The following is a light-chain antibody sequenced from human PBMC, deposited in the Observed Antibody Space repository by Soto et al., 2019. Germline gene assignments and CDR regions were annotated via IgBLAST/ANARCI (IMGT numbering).Light chain of an antibody. Sequence: ENLVKKAPTPPFLPPGEKATLLFQARSSNSHYLAWYQQKPGQAPRLLIYDASNRATGIPARFSGSGSGTDFTLTISSLEPEDFAVYYCQYRSVWWTFGQGTKLEI. J-gene: IGKJ1*01. CDR2: DAS. CDR3: QYRSVWWT. CDR1: SSNSHY. V-gene: IGKV3-11*01.